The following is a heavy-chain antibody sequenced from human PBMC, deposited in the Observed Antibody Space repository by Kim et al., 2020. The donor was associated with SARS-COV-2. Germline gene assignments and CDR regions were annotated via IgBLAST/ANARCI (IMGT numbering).Heavy chain of an antibody. V-gene: IGHV1-18*01. CDR3: ASHTWGVAVTFDY. D-gene: IGHD6-19*01. J-gene: IGHJ4*02. Sequence: AQKLPGRVTMTTDTSTSTAYMELRSLRSDDTAVYYCASHTWGVAVTFDYWGQGTLVTVSS.